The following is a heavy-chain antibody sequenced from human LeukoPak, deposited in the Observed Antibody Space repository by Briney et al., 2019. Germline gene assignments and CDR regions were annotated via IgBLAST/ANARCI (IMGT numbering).Heavy chain of an antibody. D-gene: IGHD3-22*01. J-gene: IGHJ4*02. Sequence: SETLSLTCTVSGGSISSSSYYWGWIRQPPGKGLEWIGSIYYSGSTYYNPSLKSRVTISVDTSKNQFSLKLSSVTAADTAVYYCAREGPPREWLSLPPYFDYWGQGTLVTVSS. CDR3: AREGPPREWLSLPPYFDY. CDR1: GGSISSSSYY. CDR2: IYYSGST. V-gene: IGHV4-39*07.